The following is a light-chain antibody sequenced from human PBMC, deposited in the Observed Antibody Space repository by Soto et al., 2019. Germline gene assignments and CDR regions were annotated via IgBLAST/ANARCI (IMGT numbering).Light chain of an antibody. Sequence: ERVMTQSPATLSVSPGEGATLSCRASQSVNSNLAWYQQKPGQAPRLLIYGASTRATGIPARFSGSGSGTEFTLTISSLQSEDFAVYHCQQYNNWPLTFGGGTRVEIK. CDR2: GAS. J-gene: IGKJ4*01. CDR1: QSVNSN. V-gene: IGKV3-15*01. CDR3: QQYNNWPLT.